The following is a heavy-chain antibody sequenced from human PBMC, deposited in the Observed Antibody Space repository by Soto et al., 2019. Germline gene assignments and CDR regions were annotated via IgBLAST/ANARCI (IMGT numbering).Heavy chain of an antibody. Sequence: SETLSLTCAVYGVSFSGYYWSWIRQPPGKGLEWIGEINHSGSTNYNPSLKSRVTISVDTSKNQFSLKLSSVTAADTAVYYCERPGIAVAGNYYFDYWGQGTLVTVSS. D-gene: IGHD6-19*01. CDR1: GVSFSGYY. V-gene: IGHV4-34*01. CDR3: ERPGIAVAGNYYFDY. CDR2: INHSGST. J-gene: IGHJ4*02.